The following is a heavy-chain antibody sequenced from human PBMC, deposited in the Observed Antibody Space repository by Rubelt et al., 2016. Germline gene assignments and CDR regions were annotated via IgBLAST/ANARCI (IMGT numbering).Heavy chain of an antibody. CDR3: ARGEYSSSWHGRPVLGYYYYGMDV. CDR2: IPYDGSNK. Sequence: VQLVESGGGLVQPGRSLRLSCAASGFTFSSYAMHWVRQAPGKGLEWVAVIPYDGSNKYYADSVKGRFTISRDNSKNTLYLQMNSLRAEDTAVYYCARGEYSSSWHGRPVLGYYYYGMDVWGQGTTVTVSS. D-gene: IGHD6-13*01. V-gene: IGHV3-30*04. J-gene: IGHJ6*02. CDR1: GFTFSSYA.